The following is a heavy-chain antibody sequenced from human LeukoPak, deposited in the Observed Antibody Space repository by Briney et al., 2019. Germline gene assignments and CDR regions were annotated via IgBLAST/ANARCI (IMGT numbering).Heavy chain of an antibody. D-gene: IGHD3-9*01. CDR2: IYTSGST. V-gene: IGHV4-4*07. Sequence: SETLSLTCTVSGGSISSYYWSWIRQPAGKGLEWIGRIYTSGSTNYNPSLKSRVTTSVDTSKNQFSLKLSSVTAADTAVYYCARGYYDILTGYSADHAFDIWGQGTMVTVSS. CDR1: GGSISSYY. J-gene: IGHJ3*02. CDR3: ARGYYDILTGYSADHAFDI.